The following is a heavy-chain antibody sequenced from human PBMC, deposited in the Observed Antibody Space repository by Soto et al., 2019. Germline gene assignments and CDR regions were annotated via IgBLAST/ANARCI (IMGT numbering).Heavy chain of an antibody. CDR3: ARVSGSYYCGMDV. Sequence: SETLSLTCAGSCVSISTDQWCGWRRQPPGKGLEWIGEIYHSGSTNYNPSLKSRVTISVDKSKNQFSLKLSSVTAADTAVYYCARVSGSYYCGMDVWGQGTTVT. CDR2: IYHSGST. D-gene: IGHD1-26*01. V-gene: IGHV4-4*02. J-gene: IGHJ6*02. CDR1: CVSISTDQW.